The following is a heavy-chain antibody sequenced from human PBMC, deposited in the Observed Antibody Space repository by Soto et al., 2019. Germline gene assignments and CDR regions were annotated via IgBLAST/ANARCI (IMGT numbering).Heavy chain of an antibody. Sequence: HPGGSLRLSCAASGFTFSSYWMHWVRQAPGKGLVWVSRINSDGSSTSYADSVKGRFTISRDNAKNTLYLQMNSLRAEDTAVYFCAKSPSVVLVPSSLGGNNWFDPWGQGTLVTVSS. CDR1: GFTFSSYW. V-gene: IGHV3-74*01. CDR3: AKSPSVVLVPSSLGGNNWFDP. CDR2: INSDGSST. J-gene: IGHJ5*02. D-gene: IGHD3-16*01.